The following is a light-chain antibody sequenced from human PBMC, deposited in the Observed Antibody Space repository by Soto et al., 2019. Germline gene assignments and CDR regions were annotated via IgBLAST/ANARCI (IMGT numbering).Light chain of an antibody. CDR3: QQYSKWPPIT. Sequence: EIVTTQSPATLSVSPGDRATLSCRASQSISISLAWYQQKPGQAPRLLIYDTSTRATGIPARFSGSGSGTEFTLTISSLQSEDFAVYYCQQYSKWPPITFGQGTRLEIK. V-gene: IGKV3-15*01. CDR1: QSISIS. J-gene: IGKJ5*01. CDR2: DTS.